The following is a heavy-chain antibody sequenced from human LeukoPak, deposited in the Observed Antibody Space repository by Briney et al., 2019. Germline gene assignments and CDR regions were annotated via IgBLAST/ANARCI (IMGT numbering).Heavy chain of an antibody. V-gene: IGHV4-39*07. CDR2: IYYRGSP. Sequence: SETLSLTCTVSGDSISSHNYYWAWIRQPPGKGLEWVATIYYRGSPYYNPSLKSRVTISKDTSKNQFSLKLSSVTAADTAVYYCARDGREGEQDYYYYYMDVWGKGTTVTISS. D-gene: IGHD1-26*01. CDR1: GDSISSHNYY. CDR3: ARDGREGEQDYYYYYMDV. J-gene: IGHJ6*03.